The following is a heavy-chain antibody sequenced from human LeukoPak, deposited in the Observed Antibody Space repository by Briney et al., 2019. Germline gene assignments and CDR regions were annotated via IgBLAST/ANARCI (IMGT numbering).Heavy chain of an antibody. Sequence: PSETLSLTCTVSGGSISSGSYYWSWIRQPAGKGLEWIGRIYTSGSTNYNPSLKSRVTISVDTSKNQFSLKLGSVTAADTAVYYCARDAVGATTKGFDYWGQGTLVTVSS. CDR3: ARDAVGATTKGFDY. J-gene: IGHJ4*02. D-gene: IGHD1-26*01. V-gene: IGHV4-61*02. CDR2: IYTSGST. CDR1: GGSISSGSYY.